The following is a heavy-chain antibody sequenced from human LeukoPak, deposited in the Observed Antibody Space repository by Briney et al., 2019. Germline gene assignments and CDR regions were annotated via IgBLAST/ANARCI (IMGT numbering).Heavy chain of an antibody. Sequence: PGGSLRLSCAASGFTFSDYYMSWIRQAPGKGLEWVSYISSSGSTIYYADSVKGRFTISRDNAKNSLYLQMNSLRAEDTAVYYCASMDYDFWRGYPYYFDYWGQGTLVTVSS. CDR1: GFTFSDYY. D-gene: IGHD3-3*01. V-gene: IGHV3-11*01. CDR2: ISSSGSTI. CDR3: ASMDYDFWRGYPYYFDY. J-gene: IGHJ4*02.